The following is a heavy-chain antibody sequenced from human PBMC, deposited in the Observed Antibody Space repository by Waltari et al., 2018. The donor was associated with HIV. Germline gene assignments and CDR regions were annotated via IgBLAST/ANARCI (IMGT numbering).Heavy chain of an antibody. CDR1: GFTFSVHW. CDR3: VRDGMVATFDH. V-gene: IGHV3-74*01. Sequence: EVQLVESGGDLVQPGGSLRLSCAASGFTFSVHWMHWVRQVPGKGRVWVARIDSAGSRISYADSVKGRFSISRDNAENTLYLQMNSLRVEDTAVYYCVRDGMVATFDHWGQGTLVTVSS. J-gene: IGHJ4*02. CDR2: IDSAGSRI. D-gene: IGHD5-12*01.